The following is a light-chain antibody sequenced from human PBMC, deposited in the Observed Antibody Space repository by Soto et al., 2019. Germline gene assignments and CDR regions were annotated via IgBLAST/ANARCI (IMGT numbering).Light chain of an antibody. Sequence: DIVMTQSPLSLPVTPGEPASISCRSSQSLLHSNGYNYLDWYLQKPGQSPQLLIYLGSNRSSGVPDRFSGSGSGTDFTLTISRLEPEDFAVYYCQYYDKLAKAITFGQGTRLEIK. V-gene: IGKV2-28*01. J-gene: IGKJ5*01. CDR3: QYYDKLAKAIT. CDR1: QSLLHSNGYNY. CDR2: LGS.